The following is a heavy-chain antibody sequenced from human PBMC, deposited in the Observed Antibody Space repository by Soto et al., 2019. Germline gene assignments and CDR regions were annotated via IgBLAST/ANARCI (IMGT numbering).Heavy chain of an antibody. V-gene: IGHV3-9*01. CDR2: ISWNSGSI. D-gene: IGHD3-10*01. CDR3: AKANGSGSSDY. Sequence: EVQLVESGGGLVQPGRSLRLSCAASGFTFDDYAMHWVRQAPGKGLEWVSGISWNSGSIGYADSVKGRFTISRDNAKNSLYLQMNSLRAEDTALYCCAKANGSGSSDYWGQGTLVTVSS. CDR1: GFTFDDYA. J-gene: IGHJ4*02.